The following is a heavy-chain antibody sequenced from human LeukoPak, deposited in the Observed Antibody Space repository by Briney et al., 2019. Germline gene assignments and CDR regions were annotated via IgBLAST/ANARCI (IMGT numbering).Heavy chain of an antibody. J-gene: IGHJ4*02. Sequence: SVKVSCKASGGTFSSYAISWVRQAPGQGLEWMGRIIPILGIANYAQKFQGRVTITADKSTSTAYMELSSLRSEDTAVYYCASLAQNSGNYKDYWGQGTLVTVSS. CDR3: ASLAQNSGNYKDY. CDR2: IIPILGIA. V-gene: IGHV1-69*04. CDR1: GGTFSSYA. D-gene: IGHD1-26*01.